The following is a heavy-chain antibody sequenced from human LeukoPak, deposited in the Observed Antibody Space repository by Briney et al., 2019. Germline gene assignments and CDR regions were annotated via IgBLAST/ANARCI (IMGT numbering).Heavy chain of an antibody. CDR1: GYTFTGYY. D-gene: IGHD3-22*01. J-gene: IGHJ4*02. CDR2: INPNSGGT. V-gene: IGHV1-2*02. CDR3: ASSYYYDSSGYGQFDY. Sequence: GASVKVSCKASGYTFTGYYMHWVRQAPGQGLEWMGWINPNSGGTNYAQKFQGRVTMTRDTSISTAYMELSRLRSEDTAVYYCASSYYYDSSGYGQFDYWGQGTLVTVSS.